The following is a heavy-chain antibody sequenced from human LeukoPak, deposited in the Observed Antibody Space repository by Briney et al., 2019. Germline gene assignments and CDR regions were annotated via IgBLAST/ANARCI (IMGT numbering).Heavy chain of an antibody. CDR3: ARAYSSSWYLNWFDP. CDR2: VYHSGGT. CDR1: GGSISSSNW. Sequence: PSETLSLTCTVSGGSISSSNWWSWVRQSPGKGLEWIGQVYHSGGTIYNPSLKSRVTISVDQSKNQFSLKLSSVTAADTAIYYCARAYSSSWYLNWFDPWGQGTLVTVSS. V-gene: IGHV4-4*02. D-gene: IGHD6-13*01. J-gene: IGHJ5*02.